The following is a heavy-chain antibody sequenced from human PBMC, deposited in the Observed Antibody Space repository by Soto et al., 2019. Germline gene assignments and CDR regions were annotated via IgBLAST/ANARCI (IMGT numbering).Heavy chain of an antibody. J-gene: IGHJ4*02. D-gene: IGHD3-22*01. CDR2: MNPNSGNT. CDR1: GYTFTSYD. Sequence: GASVKVSCKASGYTFTSYDFNWVRQATGQGLEWLGWMNPNSGNTVYAQKFQGRFTISRDNAKNSLYLQMNSLRAEDTAVYYCARTMATMLFLFDYWGQGTLVTVSS. CDR3: ARTMATMLFLFDY. V-gene: IGHV1-8*01.